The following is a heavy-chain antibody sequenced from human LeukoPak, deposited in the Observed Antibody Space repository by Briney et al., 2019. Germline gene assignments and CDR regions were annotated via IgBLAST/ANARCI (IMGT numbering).Heavy chain of an antibody. J-gene: IGHJ4*02. CDR3: ARDHMWAFDH. CDR2: MGNDGVTE. D-gene: IGHD1-26*01. Sequence: GGSLRLSCAASGFSFSSYNMHWARQAPGKGLEWLAFMGNDGVTEFYPDSVRGRFTVSRDTSKNTLYLQMVSLRPEDTAVYYCARDHMWAFDHWGQGTLVAVSS. CDR1: GFSFSSYN. V-gene: IGHV3-30*02.